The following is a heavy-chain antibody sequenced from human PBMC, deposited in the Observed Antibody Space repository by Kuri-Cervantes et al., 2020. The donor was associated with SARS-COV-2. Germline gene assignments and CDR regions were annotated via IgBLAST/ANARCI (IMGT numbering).Heavy chain of an antibody. J-gene: IGHJ3*01. CDR1: GFTFSDYY. V-gene: IGHV3-30-3*01. Sequence: GGSLRLSCAASGFTFSDYYMSWIRQAPGKGLEWVAFIEYDGSSKYYADSVTGRFTVSRDNSKNTLFLHMDSLRGEDTAVYYCARNINWGQGTMVTVSS. CDR2: IEYDGSSK. CDR3: ARNIN.